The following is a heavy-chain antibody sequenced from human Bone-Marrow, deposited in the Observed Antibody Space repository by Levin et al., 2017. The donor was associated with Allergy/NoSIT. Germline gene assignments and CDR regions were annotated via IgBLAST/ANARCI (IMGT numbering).Heavy chain of an antibody. CDR1: GFTVSSNY. D-gene: IGHD3-3*01. J-gene: IGHJ6*03. CDR2: IYSDAGT. Sequence: GGSLRLSCAASGFTVSSNYMNWVRQAPGKGLEWASVIYSDAGTYYADSVKGRFTISRDNSKNTLYLQMNSLRAEDSAVYYCARHTIFGYMDVWGKGTMVTVSS. V-gene: IGHV3-53*01. CDR3: ARHTIFGYMDV.